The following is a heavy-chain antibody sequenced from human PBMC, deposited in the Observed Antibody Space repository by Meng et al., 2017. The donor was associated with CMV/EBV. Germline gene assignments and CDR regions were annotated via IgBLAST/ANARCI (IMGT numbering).Heavy chain of an antibody. V-gene: IGHV3-30-3*01. CDR1: GFTFSSYA. CDR2: ISYDVSNK. D-gene: IGHD3-3*01. J-gene: IGHJ6*02. CDR3: ARDSRGVRLEGNYDFWSGGYGMDV. Sequence: SLKISCAASGFTFSSYAMHWVRQAPGTGLEWVAVISYDVSNKYYADSVKGRFTISRDNSKNTLYLQMNSLRAEDTAVYYCARDSRGVRLEGNYDFWSGGYGMDVWGQGTTVTVSS.